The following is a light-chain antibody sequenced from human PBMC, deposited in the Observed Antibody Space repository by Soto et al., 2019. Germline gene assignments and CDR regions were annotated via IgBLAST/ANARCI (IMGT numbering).Light chain of an antibody. CDR2: DAS. CDR3: QHYGGMWA. Sequence: DIQMTQSPSTLSASVGDRVTITCRASQSISNRLAWYQQKPGKAPKVVIYDASSLESGVPSRFSGSGSGTEFILTINSLQPDDFATYCCQHYGGMWAFGQWTKVEIK. CDR1: QSISNR. J-gene: IGKJ1*01. V-gene: IGKV1-5*01.